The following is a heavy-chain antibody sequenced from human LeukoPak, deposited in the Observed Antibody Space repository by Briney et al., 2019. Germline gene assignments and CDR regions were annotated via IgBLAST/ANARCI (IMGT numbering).Heavy chain of an antibody. V-gene: IGHV4-30-4*01. D-gene: IGHD1-14*01. J-gene: IGHJ6*02. Sequence: PSQTLSLTCNVSGGSSSSGDYYWSWGRHPPGKGLEWIGYIYYSGSTYYNPSLKSRVTISVDTSKTQFSLKLSSVTAADTAVYYCPTTGGYYSYYAMDVWGQGTTVTVS. CDR2: IYYSGST. CDR1: GGSSSSGDYY. CDR3: PTTGGYYSYYAMDV.